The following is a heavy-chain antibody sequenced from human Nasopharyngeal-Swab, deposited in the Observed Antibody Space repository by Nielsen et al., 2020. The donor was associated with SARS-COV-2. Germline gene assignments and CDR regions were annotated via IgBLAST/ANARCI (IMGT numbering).Heavy chain of an antibody. V-gene: IGHV3-9*01. CDR3: VKERLGDDWGDAFDI. Sequence: SLKISCAASGFTFKDYAMHWVRQGPGQGLEWVSGLSWNSAISGYAESVKGRFTMSRDNAKKSVYLQMNSLGIEDTAVYYCVKERLGDDWGDAFDIWGQGTMVTVSS. D-gene: IGHD2-21*02. J-gene: IGHJ3*02. CDR1: GFTFKDYA. CDR2: LSWNSAIS.